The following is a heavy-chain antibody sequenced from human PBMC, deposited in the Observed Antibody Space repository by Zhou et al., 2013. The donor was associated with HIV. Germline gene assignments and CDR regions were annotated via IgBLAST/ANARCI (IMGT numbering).Heavy chain of an antibody. J-gene: IGHJ5*02. V-gene: IGHV4-38-2*01. D-gene: IGHD2-2*01. CDR1: GYSISSGYY. CDR3: ARLRRKYLPEGFDP. CDR2: IYHRGST. Sequence: QVQVQESGPGLVKPSETLSLTCAVSGYSISSGYYWGWIRQPPGKGLEWIGSIYHRGSTNYKPSLKSRVTISVDTSKNQFSLKLSSVTAADTAVYYCARLRRKYLPEGFDPWGQGTLVTVSS.